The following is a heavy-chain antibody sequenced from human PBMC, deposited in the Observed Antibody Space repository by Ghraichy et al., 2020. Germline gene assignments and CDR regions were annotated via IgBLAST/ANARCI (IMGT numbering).Heavy chain of an antibody. V-gene: IGHV2-26*01. CDR2: IFVNDDI. D-gene: IGHD2-21*01. J-gene: IGHJ3*02. Sequence: SGPTLVKPTETLTLTCIVSDFSNNNFRMGVSWIRQPPGKALEWLAHIFVNDDISYSTSLKNRIIVSKDTSKSQVVLTVTNMESVDTGTYYCARMTRRLFPLDVFDIWSQGTMVTVSS. CDR3: ARMTRRLFPLDVFDI. CDR1: DFSNNNFRMG.